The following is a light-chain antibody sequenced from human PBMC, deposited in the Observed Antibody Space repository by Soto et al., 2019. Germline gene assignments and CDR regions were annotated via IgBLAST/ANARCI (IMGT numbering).Light chain of an antibody. V-gene: IGKV3-20*01. CDR2: AAH. CDR3: KNHGTK. J-gene: IGKJ1*01. CDR1: QSVTSSE. Sequence: DIVLTQSPCNLSLSPGERVTLSCKVSQSVTSSELAWYQKKPDQAPRLLIYAAHSRAPGSSDRCSGDGAWTDFTLTISRLDPEDSAVYYCKNHGTKFGQGTKVDIK.